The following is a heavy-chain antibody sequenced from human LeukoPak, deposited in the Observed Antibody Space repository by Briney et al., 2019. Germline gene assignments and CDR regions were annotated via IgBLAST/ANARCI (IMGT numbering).Heavy chain of an antibody. D-gene: IGHD2-2*01. J-gene: IGHJ4*02. CDR3: ARDPHCSTTRCSFGY. CDR1: GESFSGYY. CDR2: IYESGDT. Sequence: SETLSLTCAVYGESFSGYYWSWIRQPPGKGLEWIGEIYESGDTSYNPSLKSRVTISVDKSKNQFSLKLSSVTAADAAVYYCARDPHCSTTRCSFGYWGQGTLVTVSS. V-gene: IGHV4-34*01.